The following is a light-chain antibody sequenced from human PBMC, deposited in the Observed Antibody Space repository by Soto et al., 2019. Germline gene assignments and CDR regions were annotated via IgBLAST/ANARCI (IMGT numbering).Light chain of an antibody. CDR1: QNILYNSISKNY. CDR3: QQYYSTPPT. CDR2: WAS. V-gene: IGKV4-1*01. J-gene: IGKJ1*01. Sequence: DIVMTQSPDSLAVSLGERATINCKSSQNILYNSISKNYLAWYQQKPGQPPKLLIYWASTRESGVPDRFSGSGSGTDFTLTISSLQAEDVAVYYCQQYYSTPPTFGRGTKVEIK.